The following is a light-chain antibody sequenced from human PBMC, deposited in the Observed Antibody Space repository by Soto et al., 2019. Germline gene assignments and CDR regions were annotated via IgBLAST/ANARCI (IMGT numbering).Light chain of an antibody. Sequence: QSVLTQPASVSGSPGQSITISCTGASSDVGANIFVSWYQQHPGNVPKLMIYTVSSRPSGVSQRFSGSKPGNTASLTISGLQAEDEADYYCSSFTTDSTYVFGTGTKVTVL. J-gene: IGLJ1*01. CDR1: SSDVGANIF. CDR2: TVS. CDR3: SSFTTDSTYV. V-gene: IGLV2-14*01.